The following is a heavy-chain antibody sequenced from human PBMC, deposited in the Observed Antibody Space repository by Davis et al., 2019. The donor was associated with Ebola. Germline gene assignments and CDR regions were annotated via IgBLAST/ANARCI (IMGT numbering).Heavy chain of an antibody. V-gene: IGHV4-31*03. Sequence: PSETLSLTCTVSGGSISSGGYYWSWIRQHPGKGLEWIGYIYYSGSTYYNPSLKSRVTISVDTSKNQFSLKLSSVTAADTAVYYCARLGLDTAMGLYGMDVWGQGTTVTVSS. D-gene: IGHD5-18*01. CDR1: GGSISSGGYY. CDR3: ARLGLDTAMGLYGMDV. CDR2: IYYSGST. J-gene: IGHJ6*02.